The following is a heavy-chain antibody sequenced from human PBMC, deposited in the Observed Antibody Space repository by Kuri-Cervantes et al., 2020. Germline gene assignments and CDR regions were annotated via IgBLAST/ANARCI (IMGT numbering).Heavy chain of an antibody. Sequence: GESLKISCAASGFTVSSNYMSWVRQAPGKGLEWVSVIYSGGSTYYADSVKGRFTISRDNPKNSLYLQMNSLRPEDTALYYCAKVPTYYYDDMGAFDIWGQGTMVTVSS. CDR1: GFTVSSNY. D-gene: IGHD3-22*01. CDR2: IYSGGST. V-gene: IGHV3-53*05. CDR3: AKVPTYYYDDMGAFDI. J-gene: IGHJ3*02.